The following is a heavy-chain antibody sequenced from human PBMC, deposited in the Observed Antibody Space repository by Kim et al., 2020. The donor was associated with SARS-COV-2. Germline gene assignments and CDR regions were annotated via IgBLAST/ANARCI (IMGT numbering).Heavy chain of an antibody. Sequence: SETLSLICTVSGGSISSSSYYWGWIRQPPGKGLEWIGSIYYSGSTYYNPSLKSRVTISVDTSKNQFSLKLTSVTAADTAVYYCARQPGGLLWFGVRDYWGQGTLVTVSS. CDR1: GGSISSSSYY. D-gene: IGHD3-10*01. J-gene: IGHJ4*02. CDR3: ARQPGGLLWFGVRDY. CDR2: IYYSGST. V-gene: IGHV4-39*01.